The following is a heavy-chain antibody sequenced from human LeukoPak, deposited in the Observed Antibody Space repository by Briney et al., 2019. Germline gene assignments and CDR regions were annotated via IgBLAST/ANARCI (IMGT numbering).Heavy chain of an antibody. D-gene: IGHD4-11*01. J-gene: IGHJ6*03. V-gene: IGHV3-11*01. Sequence: GGSLRPSCVASGFTFSDYYMIWIRQAPGKGLEWVSYISSSGSTIYYADSVKGRFTISRDNAKNSLYLQMNSLRAEDTAVYYCARVAKPTVTTEAFYYYYYMDVWGKGTMVTVSS. CDR2: ISSSGSTI. CDR3: ARVAKPTVTTEAFYYYYYMDV. CDR1: GFTFSDYY.